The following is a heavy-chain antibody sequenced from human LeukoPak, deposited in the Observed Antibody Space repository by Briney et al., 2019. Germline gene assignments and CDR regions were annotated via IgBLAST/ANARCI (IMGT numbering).Heavy chain of an antibody. J-gene: IGHJ3*02. Sequence: SQTLSLTCTVSGGSISSGGYYWSWIRQHPGKGLEWIGYIYYSGSTYYNPSLKSRVTISVDTSKNQFSLKLSSVTAADTAMYYCARALVVPAATRGRAFDIWGQGTMVTVSS. D-gene: IGHD2-2*01. CDR2: IYYSGST. CDR3: ARALVVPAATRGRAFDI. V-gene: IGHV4-31*03. CDR1: GGSISSGGYY.